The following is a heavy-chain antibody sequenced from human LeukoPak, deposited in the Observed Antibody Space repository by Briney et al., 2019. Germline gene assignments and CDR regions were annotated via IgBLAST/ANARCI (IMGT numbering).Heavy chain of an antibody. D-gene: IGHD2-2*01. CDR1: GFTFSSYS. Sequence: GGSLRLSRAASGFTFSSYSMNWVRQAPGKGLEWVSSISSSSSYIYYADSVKGRFTISRDNAKNSLYLQMNGLRAEDTAVYYCATLYCSSTSCPYYWGQGTLVTVSS. J-gene: IGHJ4*02. CDR2: ISSSSSYI. V-gene: IGHV3-21*01. CDR3: ATLYCSSTSCPYY.